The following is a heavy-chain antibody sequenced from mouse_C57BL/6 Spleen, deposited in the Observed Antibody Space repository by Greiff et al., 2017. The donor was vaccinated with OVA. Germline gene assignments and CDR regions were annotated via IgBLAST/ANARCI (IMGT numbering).Heavy chain of an antibody. Sequence: EVKLVESGGGLVQPKGSLKLSCAASGFSFNTYAMNWVRQAPGKGLEWVARIRSKSNNYATYYADSVKDRFTISRDDSESMLYLQMNNLKTEDTAMYYCVRQSNYYFDYWGQGTTLTVSS. CDR1: GFSFNTYA. D-gene: IGHD2-5*01. V-gene: IGHV10-1*01. CDR3: VRQSNYYFDY. CDR2: IRSKSNNYAT. J-gene: IGHJ2*01.